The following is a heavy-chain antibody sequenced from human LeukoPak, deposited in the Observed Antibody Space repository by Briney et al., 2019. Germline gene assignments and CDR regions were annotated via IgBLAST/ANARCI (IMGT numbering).Heavy chain of an antibody. D-gene: IGHD2-15*01. Sequence: SVNVSCKASGGTFSSYGISWVRQAPGQGRDGMGGIIPFFGTANYAQKFQGRVTITADKSTSTAYMELSSLRSEDTAVYYCAREGIISSRYFDLWGRGTLVTASS. CDR2: IIPFFGTA. CDR3: AREGIISSRYFDL. J-gene: IGHJ2*01. CDR1: GGTFSSYG. V-gene: IGHV1-69*06.